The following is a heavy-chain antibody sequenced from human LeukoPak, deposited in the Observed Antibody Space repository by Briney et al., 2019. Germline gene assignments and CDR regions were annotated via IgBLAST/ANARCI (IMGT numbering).Heavy chain of an antibody. CDR3: AREAYGGNSSCTFDY. D-gene: IGHD4-23*01. CDR1: GYTFTSYY. V-gene: IGHV1-46*01. J-gene: IGHJ4*02. Sequence: ASVKVSCKASGYTFTSYYMHWVRQAPGQGLEWMGIINPSGGSTSYAQKFQGRVTMTRDTSTSTVYTELSSLRSEDTAVYYCAREAYGGNSSCTFDYWGQGTLVTVSS. CDR2: INPSGGST.